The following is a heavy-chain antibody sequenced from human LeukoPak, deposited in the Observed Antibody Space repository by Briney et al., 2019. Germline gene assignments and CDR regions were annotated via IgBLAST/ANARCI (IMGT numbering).Heavy chain of an antibody. CDR3: AKVRSAWSPLDY. J-gene: IGHJ4*02. CDR1: GFTFSSYA. D-gene: IGHD6-19*01. V-gene: IGHV3-23*01. CDR2: ISGSGTST. Sequence: GGSLRLSCAASGFTFSSYAMSWVRRAPGKGLEWVSSISGSGTSTYCPDSMKGRFTISRDNSKNKVYLQMNSLRAEDTAVYYCAKVRSAWSPLDYWGQGTLVTVSS.